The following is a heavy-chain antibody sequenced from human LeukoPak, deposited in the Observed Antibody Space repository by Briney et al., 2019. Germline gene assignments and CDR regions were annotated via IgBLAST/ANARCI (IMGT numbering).Heavy chain of an antibody. CDR1: GYTFTGYY. CDR3: ARAVDIVATIRTNWLDP. V-gene: IGHV1-2*06. CDR2: INPNSGGT. D-gene: IGHD5-12*01. J-gene: IGHJ5*02. Sequence: RASVKVSCKASGYTFTGYYMHWVRQAPGQGLEWMGRINPNSGGTNYAQKFQGRVTMTRDTSISTAYMELSRLRSDDTAVYYCARAVDIVATIRTNWLDPWGQGTLVTVSS.